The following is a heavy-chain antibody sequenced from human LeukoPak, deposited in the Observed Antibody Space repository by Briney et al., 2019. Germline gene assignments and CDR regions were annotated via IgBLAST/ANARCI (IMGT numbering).Heavy chain of an antibody. CDR1: GFTFINYA. CDR3: AREVYGSGSSYYFDY. J-gene: IGHJ4*02. D-gene: IGHD3-10*01. CDR2: ISGSGGST. V-gene: IGHV3-23*01. Sequence: QPGGSLRLSCAASGFTFINYAMNWVRQAPGKGLEWVSTISGSGGSTYYADSVKGRFIISRDNSKNTLYLQMNSLSAEDTAVYYCAREVYGSGSSYYFDYWGQGTLVTVSS.